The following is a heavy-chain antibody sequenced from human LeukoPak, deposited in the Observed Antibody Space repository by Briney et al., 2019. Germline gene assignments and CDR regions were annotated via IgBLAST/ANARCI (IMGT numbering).Heavy chain of an antibody. Sequence: SVKVSCKASGGTFSSYAISWVRQAPGQGLEWMGGIIPIFGTANYAQKFQGRVTITKDESTSTAYMELSSLRSEDTAVYYCAVADTIFGVDPNPRMDYWGQGILVTVSS. CDR2: IIPIFGTA. CDR3: AVADTIFGVDPNPRMDY. J-gene: IGHJ4*02. D-gene: IGHD3-3*01. CDR1: GGTFSSYA. V-gene: IGHV1-69*05.